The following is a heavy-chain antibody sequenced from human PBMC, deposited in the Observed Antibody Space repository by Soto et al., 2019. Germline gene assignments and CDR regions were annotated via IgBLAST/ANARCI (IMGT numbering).Heavy chain of an antibody. CDR2: IFYTGRT. J-gene: IGHJ5*02. V-gene: IGHV4-39*01. CDR3: ARLPTGFPNWFDP. Sequence: SXTLSLTCTVSGDSIISSAYNWGWIRQSPGEGLQLIGSIFYTGRTDYNPTLKTRATISVDTSKNQFSLKLTSVTAADTAMYYCARLPTGFPNWFDPWGQGTLVTVSS. CDR1: GDSIISSAYN.